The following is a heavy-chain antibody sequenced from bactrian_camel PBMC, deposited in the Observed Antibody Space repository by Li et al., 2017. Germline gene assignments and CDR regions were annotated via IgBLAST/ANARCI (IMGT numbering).Heavy chain of an antibody. CDR3: AADLDFSYYAGPSALERNRYGH. CDR2: LATGDSTT. D-gene: IGHD2*01. CDR1: GATFWHYC. J-gene: IGHJ4*01. Sequence: QLVESGGGSVQVGGSLRLSCKASGATFWHYCMGWLRQAPGKEREGVAVLATGDSTTYYADSVEGRFTISRDSAKNTLFLQMNSLKPEDTAMYYRAADLDFSYYAGPSALERNRYGHWGQGTQVTVS. V-gene: IGHV3S28*01.